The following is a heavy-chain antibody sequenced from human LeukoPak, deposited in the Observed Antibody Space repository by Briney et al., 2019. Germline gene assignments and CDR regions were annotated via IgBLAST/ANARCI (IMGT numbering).Heavy chain of an antibody. CDR1: GGSISSYY. J-gene: IGHJ3*02. V-gene: IGHV4-59*12. CDR2: IYDSVNT. Sequence: SETLSLTCTVSGGSISSYYWSWIRQSPGKGLEWIGYIYDSVNTNYNPSLESRVTISVDTSKKQFSLKLSSVTAADTAVYYCAREGKGDRGAFDIWGQGTMVTVSS. CDR3: AREGKGDRGAFDI.